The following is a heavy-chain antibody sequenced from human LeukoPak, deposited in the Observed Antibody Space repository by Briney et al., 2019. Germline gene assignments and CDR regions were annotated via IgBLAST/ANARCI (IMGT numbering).Heavy chain of an antibody. Sequence: GGSLRLSCVASGFTFSSYSMNWVRQAPGKGLEWVSCISSSSSYIYYADSVKGRFTISRDNAKNSVYLRMNSLRAEDTAVYYCTRAVAAADFSPGYWGQGTLVTVSS. D-gene: IGHD6-13*01. CDR1: GFTFSSYS. CDR3: TRAVAAADFSPGY. CDR2: ISSSSSYI. V-gene: IGHV3-21*01. J-gene: IGHJ4*02.